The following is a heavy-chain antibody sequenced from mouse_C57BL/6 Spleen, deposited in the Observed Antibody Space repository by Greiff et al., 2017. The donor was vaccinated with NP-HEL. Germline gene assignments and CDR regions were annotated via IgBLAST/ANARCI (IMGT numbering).Heavy chain of an antibody. J-gene: IGHJ4*01. CDR2: INPNNGGT. V-gene: IGHV1-26*01. Sequence: EVQLQQSGPELVKPGASVKISCKASGYTFTDYYMNWVKQSHGKSLEWIGDINPNNGGTSYNQKFKGKATLTVDKSSSTAYMELRSLTSEESSVYYCARKGVWTYYYAMDYWGQGTSVTVSS. CDR1: GYTFTDYY. D-gene: IGHD2-10*02. CDR3: ARKGVWTYYYAMDY.